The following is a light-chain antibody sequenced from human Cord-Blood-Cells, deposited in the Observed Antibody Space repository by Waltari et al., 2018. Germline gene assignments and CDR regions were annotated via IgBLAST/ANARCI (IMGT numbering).Light chain of an antibody. V-gene: IGKV1-5*01. CDR1: QSISSW. CDR2: DAS. Sequence: DIQMTQSPSTLSASVGARVTITCRASQSISSWLAWYQQKPGKAPQLLIYDASSLESGVPSRFSGSAAGTEFTLTISSLQPDDFATYYCQQYNSYWTFGQGTKVEIK. J-gene: IGKJ1*01. CDR3: QQYNSYWT.